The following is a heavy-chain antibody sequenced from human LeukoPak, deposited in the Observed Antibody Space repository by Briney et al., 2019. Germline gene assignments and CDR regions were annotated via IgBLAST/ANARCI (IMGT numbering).Heavy chain of an antibody. Sequence: GGSLRLSCAASGFTFDDYGMSWVRQAPGKGLEWVSGISGSGGSIYYADSVKGRFTISRDNSKNTLYLQMNSLRAEDTAVYYCASMYFSQYLQHWGQGTLVTVSS. D-gene: IGHD2-8*01. CDR3: ASMYFSQYLQH. CDR1: GFTFDDYG. V-gene: IGHV3-23*01. J-gene: IGHJ1*01. CDR2: ISGSGGSI.